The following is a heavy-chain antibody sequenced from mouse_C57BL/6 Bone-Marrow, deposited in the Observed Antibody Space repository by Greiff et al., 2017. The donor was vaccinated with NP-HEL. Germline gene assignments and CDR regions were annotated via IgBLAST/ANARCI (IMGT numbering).Heavy chain of an antibody. CDR2: ISSGSSTI. D-gene: IGHD2-12*01. CDR1: GFTFSDYG. V-gene: IGHV5-17*01. Sequence: EVKVVESGGGLVKPGGSLKLSCAASGFTFSDYGMHWVRQAPEKGLEWVAYISSGSSTIYYADTVKGRFTLSRDNAKNTLFLQMTSLRSEDTAMYYGARRYRGLYYYAMDYGGQGTSVTVSS. J-gene: IGHJ4*01. CDR3: ARRYRGLYYYAMDY.